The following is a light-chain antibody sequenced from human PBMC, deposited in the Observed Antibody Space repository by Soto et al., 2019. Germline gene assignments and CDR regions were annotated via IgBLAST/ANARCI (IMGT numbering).Light chain of an antibody. Sequence: EIVVTQSPATLSLSPGERATLSCRASQSVGSYLAWYQHKPGRAPRLLINDASNRATGIPARFSGSGSGTNFTLTISSLEPEGFAVYYCQQRSKSITFGQGTRLGIK. J-gene: IGKJ5*01. CDR2: DAS. CDR3: QQRSKSIT. CDR1: QSVGSY. V-gene: IGKV3-11*01.